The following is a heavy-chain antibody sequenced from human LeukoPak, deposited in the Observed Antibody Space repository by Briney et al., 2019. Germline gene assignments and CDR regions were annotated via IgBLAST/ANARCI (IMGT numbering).Heavy chain of an antibody. Sequence: PGGSLRLSCAASGFTFSSYSMNWVRQAPGKGLEWVSAISGSGGSTYYADSVKGRFTISRDNSKNTLYLQMNSLRAEDTAVYYCAKETYSSGWVEYFQHWGQGTLVTVSS. V-gene: IGHV3-23*01. J-gene: IGHJ1*01. CDR3: AKETYSSGWVEYFQH. D-gene: IGHD6-19*01. CDR2: ISGSGGST. CDR1: GFTFSSYS.